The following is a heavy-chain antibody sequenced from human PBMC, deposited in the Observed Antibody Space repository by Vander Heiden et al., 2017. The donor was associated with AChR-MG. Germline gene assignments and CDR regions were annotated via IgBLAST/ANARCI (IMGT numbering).Heavy chain of an antibody. V-gene: IGHV3-33*01. CDR1: GLTFSMYG. CDR2: IWYDGSNK. Sequence: QVQLVESGGGVVQPGRSLSPSCELSGLTFSMYGMHWVRQAPGKGLEWVAVIWYDGSNKYYADSVKGRFTISRDNSKNTLYLQMNSLRAEDTAVYYCARGITIFGVVTNDAFDIWGQGTMVTVSS. D-gene: IGHD3-3*01. CDR3: ARGITIFGVVTNDAFDI. J-gene: IGHJ3*02.